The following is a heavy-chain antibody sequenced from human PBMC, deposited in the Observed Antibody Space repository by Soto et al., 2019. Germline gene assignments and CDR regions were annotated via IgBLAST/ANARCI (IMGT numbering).Heavy chain of an antibody. CDR3: ARDQVSSGGWEVYYYYYGMDV. CDR1: GCTFSIYG. J-gene: IGHJ6*02. V-gene: IGHV3-74*01. CDR2: VNSDGSST. D-gene: IGHD6-19*01. Sequence: LXLSCAASGCTFSIYGMHWVRQAPGKGLVCVSRVNSDGSSTSYADSVKGRFTISRDNAKNTLYLQINSLRAEDTAVYYCARDQVSSGGWEVYYYYYGMDVWGQGTTVTVSS.